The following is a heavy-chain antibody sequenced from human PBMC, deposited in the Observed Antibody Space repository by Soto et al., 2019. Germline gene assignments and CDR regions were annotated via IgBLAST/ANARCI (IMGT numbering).Heavy chain of an antibody. V-gene: IGHV4-59*01. CDR2: IYYSGGT. Sequence: SETLSLTCTVSGGSISSYYWSWIRQPPGKGLEGIGYIYYSGGTNYNPSLKSRVTISVDTSKNHFSLKLSSVTAADTAVYYCARTGNDYSNYGWFDPWGQGTLVTVSS. D-gene: IGHD4-4*01. CDR1: GGSISSYY. CDR3: ARTGNDYSNYGWFDP. J-gene: IGHJ5*02.